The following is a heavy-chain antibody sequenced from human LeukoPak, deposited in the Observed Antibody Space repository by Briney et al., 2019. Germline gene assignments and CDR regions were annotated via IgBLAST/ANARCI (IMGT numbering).Heavy chain of an antibody. J-gene: IGHJ1*01. CDR2: ISYDGSDK. V-gene: IGHV3-30*18. CDR1: GFTFGTYG. CDR3: AKDPFGSRMEYFQH. Sequence: GRSLRLSCVASGFTFGTYGMHWGRQAPGKGLDWVAAISYDGSDKYYADSVKGRFTISRDKSKNTLYLEMSSLRIEDTAVYYCAKDPFGSRMEYFQHWGQGTLVIVSS. D-gene: IGHD2-15*01.